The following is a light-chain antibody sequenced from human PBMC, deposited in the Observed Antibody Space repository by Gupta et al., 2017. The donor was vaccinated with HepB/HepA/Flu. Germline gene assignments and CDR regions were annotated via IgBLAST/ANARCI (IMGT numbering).Light chain of an antibody. J-gene: IGKJ5*01. CDR2: AAS. Sequence: DIQLTQSLSFVSASVGNRVTITCRASQPVNIWLAWYQPKPGKAPTLLISAASSLQNGVPSRFSGSGSGTDFTLTITNLQPEDFATYFCQHTYSFPITFGQGTRLEIK. CDR3: QHTYSFPIT. CDR1: QPVNIW. V-gene: IGKV1D-12*01.